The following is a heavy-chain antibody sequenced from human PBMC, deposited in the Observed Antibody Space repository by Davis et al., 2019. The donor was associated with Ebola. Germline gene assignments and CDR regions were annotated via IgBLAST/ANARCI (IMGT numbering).Heavy chain of an antibody. CDR1: GYTFTDYI. D-gene: IGHD5-18*01. J-gene: IGHJ4*02. CDR2: ISAYNGNT. CDR3: ARAVDTAMDPSDY. V-gene: IGHV1-18*04. Sequence: ASVKVSCKASGYTFTDYIISWVRQAPGQGLEWIGCISAYNGNTNYAQKLQGRVTMTTDTSTSTAYMALRSLRSDDTAVYYCARAVDTAMDPSDYWGQGTLVTVSS.